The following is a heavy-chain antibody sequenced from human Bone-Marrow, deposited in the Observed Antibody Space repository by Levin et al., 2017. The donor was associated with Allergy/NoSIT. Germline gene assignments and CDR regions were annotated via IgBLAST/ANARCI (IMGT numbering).Heavy chain of an antibody. CDR2: IYYRGST. CDR3: ARSSQLLLGWFDP. D-gene: IGHD3-10*01. CDR1: GDSIISTNYY. V-gene: IGHV4-39*02. J-gene: IGHJ5*02. Sequence: KSSETLSLTCNVSGDSIISTNYYWGWIRQPPGKGLEWIGSIYYRGSTYYNPSLKSRVIISIDTSKSHFSLRLRSVTAADTAVYYCARSSQLLLGWFDPWGQGTLVTVSS.